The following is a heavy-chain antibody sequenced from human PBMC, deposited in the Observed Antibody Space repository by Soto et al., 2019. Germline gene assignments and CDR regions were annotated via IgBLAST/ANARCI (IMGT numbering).Heavy chain of an antibody. Sequence: PGGSLRLSCAASGFTFSNYWMYWVRQAPGKGLVWVSSISSSSSYIYYADSVKGRFTISRDNAKNSLYLQMNSLRAEDTAVYYCARVAKTYSSGWPDAFDIWGQGTMVTVSS. CDR1: GFTFSNYW. CDR3: ARVAKTYSSGWPDAFDI. V-gene: IGHV3-21*01. D-gene: IGHD6-19*01. J-gene: IGHJ3*02. CDR2: ISSSSSYI.